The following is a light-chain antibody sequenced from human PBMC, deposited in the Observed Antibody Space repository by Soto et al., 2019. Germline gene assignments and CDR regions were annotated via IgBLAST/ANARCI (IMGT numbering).Light chain of an antibody. V-gene: IGKV1-5*01. Sequence: DIQMTQSPSTLSASVGDRVTITCRASQSISSWLAWYQQKPGKAPKLLIYDASSLESGVPSRFSGSGSGTEFTLTISSRQPDDFATYYCQQYNSYPYTFSQGTKLEIK. J-gene: IGKJ2*01. CDR1: QSISSW. CDR3: QQYNSYPYT. CDR2: DAS.